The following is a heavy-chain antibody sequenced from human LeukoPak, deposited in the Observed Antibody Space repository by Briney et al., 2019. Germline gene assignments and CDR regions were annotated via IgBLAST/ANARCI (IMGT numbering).Heavy chain of an antibody. V-gene: IGHV3-74*01. J-gene: IGHJ4*02. Sequence: GGSLRLSCAASGFTFSSYWMHWVRQAPGKWLVWVSRINSDGSSTSYADSVKGRFTISRDNAKNTLYLQMNSLRAEDTAVYYCAREIPTYSSSYDYWGQGTLVTVSS. CDR1: GFTFSSYW. D-gene: IGHD6-13*01. CDR2: INSDGSST. CDR3: AREIPTYSSSYDY.